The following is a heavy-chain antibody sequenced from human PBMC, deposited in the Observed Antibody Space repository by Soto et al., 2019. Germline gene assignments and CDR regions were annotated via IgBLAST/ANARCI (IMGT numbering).Heavy chain of an antibody. J-gene: IGHJ4*02. Sequence: EVQLVESGGGLVQTGGSLRLSCAASGFTFSSYSMNWVRQAPGKGLEWVSYISSSRSTKYYADSVKGRFTMSRDNAKNSLYLQMDSLRDGDTAVYYCAREGYPIDYWGQGTLVTVSS. CDR3: AREGYPIDY. V-gene: IGHV3-48*02. CDR1: GFTFSSYS. CDR2: ISSSRSTK. D-gene: IGHD6-13*01.